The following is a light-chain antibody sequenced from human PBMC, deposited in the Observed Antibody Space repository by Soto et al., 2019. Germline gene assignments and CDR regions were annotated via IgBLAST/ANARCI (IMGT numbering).Light chain of an antibody. CDR3: QQDYNLPGT. CDR2: GAS. V-gene: IGKV3D-7*01. Sequence: PGARVTLSCRASQSVSSSYLTWYQQKPGQAPRLLIYGASTRATSIPARFSGSGSGTDFTLTISSLQPEDFAVYYCQQDYNLPGTFGQGTKLEIK. J-gene: IGKJ2*01. CDR1: QSVSSSY.